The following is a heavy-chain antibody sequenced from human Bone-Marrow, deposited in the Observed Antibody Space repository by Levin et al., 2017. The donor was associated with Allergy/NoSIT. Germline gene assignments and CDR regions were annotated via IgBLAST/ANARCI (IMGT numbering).Heavy chain of an antibody. V-gene: IGHV1-8*01. D-gene: IGHD2-2*02. CDR1: GYTFTSYD. Sequence: ASVKVSCKASGYTFTSYDINWVRQATGQGLEWMGWMNPNSGNTGYAQKFQGRVTMTRNTSISTAYMELSSLRSEDTAVYYCARALVVVPAAITPGEHGMDVWGQGTTVTVSS. CDR2: MNPNSGNT. CDR3: ARALVVVPAAITPGEHGMDV. J-gene: IGHJ6*02.